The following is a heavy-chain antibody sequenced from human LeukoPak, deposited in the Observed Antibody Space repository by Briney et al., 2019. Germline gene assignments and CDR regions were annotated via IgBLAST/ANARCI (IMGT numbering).Heavy chain of an antibody. CDR2: ISSSSSYI. D-gene: IGHD3-22*01. Sequence: KPGGSLRLSCAASGFTFSSYSMNWVRQAPGKGLEWVSSISSSSSYIYYADSVKGRFTISRDNANNSLYLQMNSLRAEDTAVYYCARDHSNYDSSGYYFSYYYYYYMDVWGKGTSVTVSS. CDR3: ARDHSNYDSSGYYFSYYYYYYMDV. V-gene: IGHV3-21*01. J-gene: IGHJ6*03. CDR1: GFTFSSYS.